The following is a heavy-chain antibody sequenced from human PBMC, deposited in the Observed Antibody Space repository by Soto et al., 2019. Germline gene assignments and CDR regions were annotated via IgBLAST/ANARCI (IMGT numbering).Heavy chain of an antibody. CDR1: GVSISGYY. CDR3: ARRGGNGIPGAFDF. V-gene: IGHV4-59*01. J-gene: IGHJ3*01. Sequence: QVQLQESGPGLVKPSETLSLTCTVSGVSISGYYWSWIRQSPGRGLEWIGYISFSGSTNYNPSLKGRVLILLDTSKNQFPLQLSSVLAADTAMYYYARRGGNGIPGAFDFWGPGATVTVSS. CDR2: ISFSGST. D-gene: IGHD3-16*01.